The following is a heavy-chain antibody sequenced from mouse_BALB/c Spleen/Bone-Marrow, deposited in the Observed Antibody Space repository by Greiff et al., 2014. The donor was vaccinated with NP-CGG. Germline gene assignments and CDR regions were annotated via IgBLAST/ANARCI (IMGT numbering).Heavy chain of an antibody. CDR3: ANGGDLGPYWYFDV. Sequence: QVQLQQSGPGLVAPSQCLPITCTVSGFSLTDYGVSWVRQPPGKGLEWLGVIWGGGSANNNSALKSRLNISKDKYKSQVFLKMNRLQTNDTDMYYCANGGDLGPYWYFDVWGAGTTVTVSS. J-gene: IGHJ1*01. CDR1: GFSLTDYG. CDR2: IWGGGSA. V-gene: IGHV2-6-5*01.